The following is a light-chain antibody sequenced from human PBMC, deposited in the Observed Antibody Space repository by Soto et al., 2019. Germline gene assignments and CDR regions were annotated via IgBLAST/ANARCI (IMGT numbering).Light chain of an antibody. V-gene: IGKV1-5*01. CDR1: QSISGW. J-gene: IGKJ5*01. CDR3: QQRSNWPPIT. Sequence: GDRVTITCRASQSISGWLAWYQQKPGKAPKLLIYDVSSLESGVPSRFSGSGSGTEFTLAISSLQPDDFAVYYCQQRSNWPPITFGQGTRLEIK. CDR2: DVS.